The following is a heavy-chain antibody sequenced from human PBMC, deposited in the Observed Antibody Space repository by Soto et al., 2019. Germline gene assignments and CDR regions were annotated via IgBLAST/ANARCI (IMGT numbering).Heavy chain of an antibody. CDR3: ARTLYGDHVDY. Sequence: QVQLVQAGAEVNKPGASVKVSCKASGYTFTSYDINWVRQATGQGLEWMGWMNPNSGNTGHAQQFQGRVTMTRKTSISTAYMELSRLRSEDTAVYYSARTLYGDHVDYWGQGTLVTVSS. CDR2: MNPNSGNT. D-gene: IGHD4-17*01. V-gene: IGHV1-8*01. J-gene: IGHJ4*02. CDR1: GYTFTSYD.